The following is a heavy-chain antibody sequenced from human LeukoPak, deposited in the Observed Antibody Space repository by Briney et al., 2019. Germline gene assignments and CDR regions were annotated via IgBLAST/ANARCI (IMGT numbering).Heavy chain of an antibody. CDR2: ISGGGGST. CDR3: AREGEYSYGSFDY. D-gene: IGHD5-18*01. V-gene: IGHV3-23*01. Sequence: GGSLRLSCAASGFTFSNYAMTWVPQAPGKGLEWVSTISGGGGSTYYLDSVKGRLTISRDNSKNMLSLQMNSLRAEDTALYYCAREGEYSYGSFDYWGQGTLVTVSS. J-gene: IGHJ4*02. CDR1: GFTFSNYA.